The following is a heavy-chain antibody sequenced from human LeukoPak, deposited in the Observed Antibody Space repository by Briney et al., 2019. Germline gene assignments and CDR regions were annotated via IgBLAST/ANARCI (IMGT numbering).Heavy chain of an antibody. CDR2: ISSSSSYI. Sequence: PGGSLRLSCAASGFTFSSYAMSWVRQAPGKGLEWVSSISSSSSYIYYADSVKGRFTISRDNAKNSLYLQMNSLRAEDTAVYYCARGPYSSSPSATFDYWGQGTLVTVSS. CDR3: ARGPYSSSPSATFDY. D-gene: IGHD6-6*01. V-gene: IGHV3-21*01. CDR1: GFTFSSYA. J-gene: IGHJ4*02.